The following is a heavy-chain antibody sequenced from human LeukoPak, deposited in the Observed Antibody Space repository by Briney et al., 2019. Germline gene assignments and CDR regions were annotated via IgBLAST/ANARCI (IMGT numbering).Heavy chain of an antibody. Sequence: GGSLRISCAASGFTFISYAMSWVRQAPGKGLEWVSGISNTGGSTYYADSVKGRFTISRDNSKNTLYLQMNSLRAEDTAVYYCAKDFNYYDSSGYYLPDYWGQGTLVTVSS. CDR3: AKDFNYYDSSGYYLPDY. J-gene: IGHJ4*02. CDR1: GFTFISYA. CDR2: ISNTGGST. V-gene: IGHV3-23*01. D-gene: IGHD3-22*01.